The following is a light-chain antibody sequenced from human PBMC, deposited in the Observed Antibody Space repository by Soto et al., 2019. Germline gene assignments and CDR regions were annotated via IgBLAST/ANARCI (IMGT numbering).Light chain of an antibody. J-gene: IGKJ3*01. CDR3: QHYGNTPPSVT. CDR1: QSLSSSY. CDR2: GAS. V-gene: IGKV3-20*01. Sequence: EIVLTQSPGTLSLSPGERATLSCRASQSLSSSYLVWYQQKPGQAPRLLIYGASSRATGIPDRFSGSGSGKDFTLTISRPEPEDFAVYYCQHYGNTPPSVTFGPGTKVDIK.